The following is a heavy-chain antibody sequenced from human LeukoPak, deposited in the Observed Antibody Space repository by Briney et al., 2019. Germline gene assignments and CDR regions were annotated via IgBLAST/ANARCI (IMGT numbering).Heavy chain of an antibody. J-gene: IGHJ3*02. V-gene: IGHV3-48*01. CDR1: GFTFSSYS. CDR2: ISSSSSII. CDR3: AADDYDAFDI. D-gene: IGHD1-1*01. Sequence: PGGSLRPSCAASGFTFSSYSMNWVRQAPGKGLEWVSNISSSSSIIYYADSVKGRFTISRDNAKNSLYLQMNSLRAEDTAIYYCAADDYDAFDIWDQGTMVTVSS.